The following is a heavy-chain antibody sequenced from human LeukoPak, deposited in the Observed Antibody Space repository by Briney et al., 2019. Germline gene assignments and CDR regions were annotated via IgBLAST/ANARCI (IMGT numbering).Heavy chain of an antibody. CDR3: ARVLSRYCSGGSCPDDAFDI. J-gene: IGHJ3*02. D-gene: IGHD2-15*01. CDR2: IIPIFGTA. V-gene: IGHV1-69*05. CDR1: GGTFSSYA. Sequence: GASVKVSCKASGGTFSSYAISWVRQAPGQGLEWMGRIIPIFGTANYAQKFQGRVTITTDESTSTAYMELSSLRSEDTAVYYCARVLSRYCSGGSCPDDAFDIWGQGTMVTVSS.